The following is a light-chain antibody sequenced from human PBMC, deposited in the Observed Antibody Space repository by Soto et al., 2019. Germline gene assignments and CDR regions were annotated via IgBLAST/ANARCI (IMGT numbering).Light chain of an antibody. J-gene: IGLJ1*01. V-gene: IGLV2-14*01. CDR2: DVS. CDR3: QSYDSSLSGYV. Sequence: QSALTQPASVSGSPGQSITISCTGTSSDVGGYNYVSWYQQHPGKAPKLVIYDVSNRPSGVSNRFSGSKSGNTASLTISGLQAEDEADYYCQSYDSSLSGYVFGTWTKLTVL. CDR1: SSDVGGYNY.